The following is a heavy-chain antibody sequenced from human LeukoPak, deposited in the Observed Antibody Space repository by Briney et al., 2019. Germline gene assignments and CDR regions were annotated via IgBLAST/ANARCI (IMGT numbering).Heavy chain of an antibody. CDR3: ARGNKVNTYYYDSSGPSGEGYFDY. CDR2: INAGNGNT. Sequence: GASVKVSRKASGYTFTSYAMHWVRQAPGQRLEWMGWINAGNGNTKYSQKFQGRVTITRDTSASTAYMELSSLRSEDTAVYYCARGNKVNTYYYDSSGPSGEGYFDYWGQGTLVTVSS. J-gene: IGHJ4*02. V-gene: IGHV1-3*01. CDR1: GYTFTSYA. D-gene: IGHD3-22*01.